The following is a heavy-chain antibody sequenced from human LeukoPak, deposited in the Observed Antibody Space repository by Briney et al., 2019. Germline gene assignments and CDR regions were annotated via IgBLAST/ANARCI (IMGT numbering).Heavy chain of an antibody. Sequence: PSETLSLTCAVYGGSFSGYYWSWIRQPPGKGLEWIGEINHSGSTNYNPSLKSRVTISVDTSKNQFSLKLSSVTAADTAVYYCASSGLGTVADAYYFDYLGQGTLVTVSS. CDR1: GGSFSGYY. D-gene: IGHD6-19*01. CDR2: INHSGST. J-gene: IGHJ4*02. V-gene: IGHV4-34*01. CDR3: ASSGLGTVADAYYFDY.